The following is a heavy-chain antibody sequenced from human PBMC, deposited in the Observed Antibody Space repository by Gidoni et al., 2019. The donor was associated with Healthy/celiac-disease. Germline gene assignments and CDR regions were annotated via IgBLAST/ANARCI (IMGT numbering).Heavy chain of an antibody. CDR2: RAYDGSNK. Sequence: QVQLVESGGGVVQPGRSPRLSCAASGFPFRTYAMHWVRQAPGKGLEWVAVRAYDGSNKYYADSVKGRFTISRDNSKNTLYLQMNSLRAEDTAVYYCARVYYDFWSGYSAFDYWGQGTLVTVSS. V-gene: IGHV3-30-3*01. CDR1: GFPFRTYA. CDR3: ARVYYDFWSGYSAFDY. J-gene: IGHJ4*02. D-gene: IGHD3-3*01.